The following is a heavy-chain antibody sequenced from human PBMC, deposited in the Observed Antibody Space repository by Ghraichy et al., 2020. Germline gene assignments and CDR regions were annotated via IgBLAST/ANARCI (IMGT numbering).Heavy chain of an antibody. CDR3: VRGTPVPCLDI. V-gene: IGHV3-7*03. D-gene: IGHD1-1*01. CDR2: IKMDGRDK. J-gene: IGHJ3*02. Sequence: GGSLRLSCAASGFSFRHSWMNWVRQAPGKGLEWLANIKMDGRDKDYVDSVKGRFAISRDNAKNSLFLQMNSLRAEDTAVYYCVRGTPVPCLDIWGRGTLVTVSS. CDR1: GFSFRHSW.